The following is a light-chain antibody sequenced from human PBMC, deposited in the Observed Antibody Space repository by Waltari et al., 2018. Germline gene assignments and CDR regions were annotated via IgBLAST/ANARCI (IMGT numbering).Light chain of an antibody. CDR3: QQYYSTPYT. Sequence: DIVMTQSPDSLAVSLGERATVNCRSNQGLFYIPHGRDNLAWYQQRPGQPPKLLIYWASTRESGVPDRFSGSRSGTDFTLTISSLQAEDVAVYYCQQYYSTPYTFGQGTKLEIK. CDR2: WAS. CDR1: QGLFYIPHGRDN. J-gene: IGKJ2*01. V-gene: IGKV4-1*01.